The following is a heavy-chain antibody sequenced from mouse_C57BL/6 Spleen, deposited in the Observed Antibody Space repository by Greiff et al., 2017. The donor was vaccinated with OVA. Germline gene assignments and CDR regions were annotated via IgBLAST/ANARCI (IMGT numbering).Heavy chain of an antibody. V-gene: IGHV2-6-1*01. Sequence: VKLMESGPGLVAPSQSLSITCTVSGFSLTSYGVHWVRQPPGKGLEWLVVIWSDGSTTYYSALKSRLSISKDNSKSQVFLKMNSLQTEDTAMYYCARQGGEGFAYWGQGTLVTVSA. CDR3: ARQGGEGFAY. CDR2: IWSDGST. CDR1: GFSLTSYG. J-gene: IGHJ3*01. D-gene: IGHD2-13*01.